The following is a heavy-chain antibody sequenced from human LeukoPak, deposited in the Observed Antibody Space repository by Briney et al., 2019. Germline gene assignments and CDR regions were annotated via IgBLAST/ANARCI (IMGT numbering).Heavy chain of an antibody. J-gene: IGHJ4*02. D-gene: IGHD4-11*01. V-gene: IGHV3-11*04. CDR2: IGSGGYTI. CDR1: GFTFSDYY. Sequence: GGSLRLSCAASGFTFSDYYISWIRQAPGKGLEWVSYIGSGGYTIYYADSVKGRFSISRDNAKNTLYLQMNSLRAEDTAVYYCARATTVSHVPFDYWGQGTLVTVSS. CDR3: ARATTVSHVPFDY.